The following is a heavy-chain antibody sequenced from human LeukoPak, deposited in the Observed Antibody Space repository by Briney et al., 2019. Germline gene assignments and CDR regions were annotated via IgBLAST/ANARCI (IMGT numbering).Heavy chain of an antibody. CDR3: AKHTHYGDYVPYYYYYGMDV. D-gene: IGHD4-17*01. J-gene: IGHJ6*02. V-gene: IGHV3-23*01. CDR2: ISGSGGST. CDR1: GFTFSSYA. Sequence: GGSLRLSCAASGFTFSSYAMSWVRQAPGKGLEWVSAISGSGGSTYYADSVKGRFTISRDNSKNTLYLQMNNLRAEDTAVYYCAKHTHYGDYVPYYYYYGMDVWGQGTTVTVSS.